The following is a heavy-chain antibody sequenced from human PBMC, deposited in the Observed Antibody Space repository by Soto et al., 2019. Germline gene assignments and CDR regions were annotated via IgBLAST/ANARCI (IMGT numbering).Heavy chain of an antibody. CDR2: ISYDGSNN. CDR1: GFTFSSYA. V-gene: IGHV3-30-3*01. CDR3: ARADIVLVPAAIVYYYYGMDV. J-gene: IGHJ6*02. Sequence: QVQLVESGGGVVQPGRSRRLSCPAAGFTFSSYAMHWVRQAPGKGLGWVAVISYDGSNNYYADSVKGRFTISRDNSKNTLYLQMNSLRAEDTAVYYCARADIVLVPAAIVYYYYGMDVWGQGTTVTVSS. D-gene: IGHD2-2*01.